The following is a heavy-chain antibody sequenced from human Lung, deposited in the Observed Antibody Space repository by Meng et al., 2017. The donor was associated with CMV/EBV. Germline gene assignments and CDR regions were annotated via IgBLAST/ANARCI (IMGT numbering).Heavy chain of an antibody. J-gene: IGHJ3*01. CDR3: ARIRSYYGSGSYSHDAFDF. Sequence: GESLKISCAASGFTFSSYIMNWVRQAPGKGLEWVAVISHDGSNKYYADPVKGRFTISRDNSKNTLYLQMNSLRAEDMAVYYCARIRSYYGSGSYSHDAFDFWGQGTXVTVSS. CDR2: ISHDGSNK. CDR1: GFTFSSYI. V-gene: IGHV3-30-3*01. D-gene: IGHD3-10*01.